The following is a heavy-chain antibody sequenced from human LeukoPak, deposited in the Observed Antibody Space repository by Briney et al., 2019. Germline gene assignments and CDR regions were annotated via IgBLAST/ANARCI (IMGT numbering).Heavy chain of an antibody. CDR2: ISSSGTTI. V-gene: IGHV3-48*03. J-gene: IGHJ4*02. D-gene: IGHD1-26*01. Sequence: GGSLRLSCAASGFTFSSYEMNWARQAPGKGLEWVSYISSSGTTIYYADSVKGRFTISRDNAKNSLYLQMNSLRAEDTAVYYCARDFGHWELNGGYYFDYWGQGTLVTVSS. CDR3: ARDFGHWELNGGYYFDY. CDR1: GFTFSSYE.